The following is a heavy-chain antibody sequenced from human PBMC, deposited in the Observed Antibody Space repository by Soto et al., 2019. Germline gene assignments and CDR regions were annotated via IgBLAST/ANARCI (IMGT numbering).Heavy chain of an antibody. CDR1: GYSFASYW. J-gene: IGHJ6*02. CDR3: ARNRSFTLGFYYDGMDV. Sequence: PGESLKISCQGSGYSFASYWIGWVRQMPVKDLEWMGIIYPGDSDTRYSPSFQGQVTISADKSLRTAYLQWTSLKASDTALYYCARNRSFTLGFYYDGMDVWGQGTTVNVS. D-gene: IGHD6-6*01. CDR2: IYPGDSDT. V-gene: IGHV5-51*01.